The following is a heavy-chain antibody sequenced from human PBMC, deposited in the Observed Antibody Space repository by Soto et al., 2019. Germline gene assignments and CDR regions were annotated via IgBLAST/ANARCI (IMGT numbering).Heavy chain of an antibody. CDR1: GLTFNDSA. CDR2: ISYDGSNQ. Sequence: GGSLRLSCTASGLTFNDSAMTWVRQAPGKGLEWVALISYDGSNQYYADSVKGRFTISRDNSKNTLFLQMNSLRADDTAVYYCAKDQASGQGSFDSWGQGTLVTVSS. J-gene: IGHJ4*02. CDR3: AKDQASGQGSFDS. V-gene: IGHV3-30*18.